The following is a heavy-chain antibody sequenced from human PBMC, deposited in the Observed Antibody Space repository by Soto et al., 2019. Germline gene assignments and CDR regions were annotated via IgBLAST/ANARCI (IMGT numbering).Heavy chain of an antibody. J-gene: IGHJ5*02. CDR1: GGSISSSSYY. D-gene: IGHD1-1*01. CDR2: IYYSGST. CDR3: ARLGNLKAGWFDP. V-gene: IGHV4-39*01. Sequence: SETLSLTCTVSGGSISSSSYYWGWIRQPPGKGLEWIGSIYYSGSTYYNPSLKSRVTISVDTSKNQFSLKLSSVTAADTAVYYCARLGNLKAGWFDPWGQGTQVTVSS.